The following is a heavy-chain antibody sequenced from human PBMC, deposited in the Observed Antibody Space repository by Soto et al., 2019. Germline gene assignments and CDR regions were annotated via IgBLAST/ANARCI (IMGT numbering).Heavy chain of an antibody. CDR3: ARVKVPAAILGAFDL. V-gene: IGHV1-18*01. J-gene: IGHJ3*01. D-gene: IGHD2-2*02. Sequence: GASVKVSCKASGYTFSTCGITWVRQAPGQGLDWMGWINPFKGDTNSAARFQDRVTMTTDTSTRTAYMELRSLRSDDTAVYYCARVKVPAAILGAFDLWGQGTLVSVSS. CDR2: INPFKGDT. CDR1: GYTFSTCG.